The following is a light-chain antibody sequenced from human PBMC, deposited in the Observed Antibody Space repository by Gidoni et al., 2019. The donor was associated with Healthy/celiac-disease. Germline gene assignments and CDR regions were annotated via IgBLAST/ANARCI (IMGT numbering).Light chain of an antibody. CDR2: RDS. J-gene: IGLJ2*01. Sequence: SYELTQPLSVSVALGQTARITCGGNNMGSKNVHWYQQKPGQAPVLVSYRDSNRPSGIPERFSGSNSGNTATLTISRAQAGDEDDYYCQVWDSSTVFGGGTKLTVL. CDR3: QVWDSSTV. CDR1: NMGSKN. V-gene: IGLV3-9*01.